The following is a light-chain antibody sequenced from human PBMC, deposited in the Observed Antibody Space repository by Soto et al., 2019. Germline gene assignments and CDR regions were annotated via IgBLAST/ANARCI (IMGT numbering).Light chain of an antibody. CDR3: TSYTRDDTLHVV. J-gene: IGLJ2*01. CDR2: EVS. CDR1: SNDGGAFNF. V-gene: IGLV2-14*01. Sequence: QSVLTQPASVSGSPGQSITFSCTGTSNDGGAFNFVSWYQQHPGRAPKLVIFEVSNRPSGVSNRFSGSKSGNTASLTISGLQPEDEAHYYCTSYTRDDTLHVVFGGGTKLTVL.